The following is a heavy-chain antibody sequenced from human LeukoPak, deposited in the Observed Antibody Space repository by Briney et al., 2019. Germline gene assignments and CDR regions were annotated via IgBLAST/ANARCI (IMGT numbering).Heavy chain of an antibody. Sequence: ASVKVSCKASGYTFTSYGISWVRQAPGQGLEWMGWISAYNGNTNYAQKLQGRVTMTTDTSTSTAYMELRSLRSDDTAVYYCARAEGDSSGYYPNWFDPWGQGTLVTVSS. V-gene: IGHV1-18*01. J-gene: IGHJ5*02. CDR1: GYTFTSYG. CDR3: ARAEGDSSGYYPNWFDP. CDR2: ISAYNGNT. D-gene: IGHD3-22*01.